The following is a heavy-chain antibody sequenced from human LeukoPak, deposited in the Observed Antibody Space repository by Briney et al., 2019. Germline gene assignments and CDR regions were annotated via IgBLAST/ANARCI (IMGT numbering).Heavy chain of an antibody. Sequence: ASVKVSCKASGGTFSSYAISWVRQAPGQGLEWMGWISTYNGNTNYAQKLQGRVTMTTDTSTSTAYMELRSLRSDDTAVYYCAREDYGDLFHYYYGMDVWGQGTTVTVSS. CDR3: AREDYGDLFHYYYGMDV. V-gene: IGHV1-18*01. CDR1: GGTFSSYA. J-gene: IGHJ6*02. D-gene: IGHD4-17*01. CDR2: ISTYNGNT.